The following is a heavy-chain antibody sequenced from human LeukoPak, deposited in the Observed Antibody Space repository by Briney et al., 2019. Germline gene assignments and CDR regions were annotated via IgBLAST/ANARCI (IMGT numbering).Heavy chain of an antibody. CDR1: GFTFNSYS. Sequence: GGSLRLSCAASGFTFNSYSMNWVRQAPGKGLEWVSSISSSSSYIYYADSVKGRFTISRDNAKNSLYLQMNSLRAEDTAVYFCARDEKGYGSSGPADYWGQGTLVTVSS. J-gene: IGHJ4*02. V-gene: IGHV3-21*01. D-gene: IGHD2-15*01. CDR3: ARDEKGYGSSGPADY. CDR2: ISSSSSYI.